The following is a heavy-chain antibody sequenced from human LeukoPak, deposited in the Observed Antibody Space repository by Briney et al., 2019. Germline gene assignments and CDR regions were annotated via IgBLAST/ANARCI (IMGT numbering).Heavy chain of an antibody. CDR2: INTDGSST. V-gene: IGHV3-74*01. Sequence: GGSLRLSCAASGFSFSSFWMHWVRQGPGKGLEWVSRINTDGSSTTYADSVKGRFTISRDNAKNTLYLQMNSLRAEDTAVYYWARPPRGVAGSYDYDYMHLWGKGATVTVS. D-gene: IGHD2-8*02. CDR1: GFSFSSFW. CDR3: ARPPRGVAGSYDYDYMHL. J-gene: IGHJ6*03.